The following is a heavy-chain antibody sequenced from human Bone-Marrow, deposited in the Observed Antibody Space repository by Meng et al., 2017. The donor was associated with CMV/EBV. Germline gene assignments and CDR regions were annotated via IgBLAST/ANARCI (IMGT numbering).Heavy chain of an antibody. CDR1: GGSFSGYY. CDR3: ARGRHIAARPFYY. CDR2: INHSGST. D-gene: IGHD6-6*01. J-gene: IGHJ4*02. Sequence: EQLQQWGVGLLKPSETLSLTCAVYGGSFSGYYWSWIRKPPGKGLEWIGEINHSGSTNYNPSLKSRVTISVDTSKNQFSLKLSSVTAADTAVYYCARGRHIAARPFYYWGQGTLVTVSS. V-gene: IGHV4-34*01.